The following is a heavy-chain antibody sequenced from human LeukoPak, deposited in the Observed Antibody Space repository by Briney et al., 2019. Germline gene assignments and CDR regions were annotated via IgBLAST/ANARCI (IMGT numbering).Heavy chain of an antibody. CDR2: TNPNSGDT. CDR3: ARDAWLVGTTNLYYFDY. V-gene: IGHV1-2*02. CDR1: EYTFTDYY. D-gene: IGHD1-26*01. J-gene: IGHJ4*02. Sequence: ASVKVSCKASEYTFTDYYMHWVRQAPGQGLEWMGWTNPNSGDTNYAQKFQGRVTMTRDPSISTAYMALTRLRSDDTAVYYCARDAWLVGTTNLYYFDYWGQGTLVTVSS.